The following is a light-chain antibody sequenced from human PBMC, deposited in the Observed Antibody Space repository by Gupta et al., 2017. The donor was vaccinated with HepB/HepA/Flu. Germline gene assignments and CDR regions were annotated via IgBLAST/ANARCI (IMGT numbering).Light chain of an antibody. J-gene: IGKJ4*01. Sequence: EIVLTQSPATLSLSAGERATLSCRASQSVNNNLAWYQMKLCQAPMRLIYDASSRAKGSTAKCSGSGEGTDDNITITTRDPEDYEVYFCQQRTNGHPLVTFGGGTMVEIK. V-gene: IGKV3-11*01. CDR1: QSVNNN. CDR3: QQRTNGHPLVT. CDR2: DAS.